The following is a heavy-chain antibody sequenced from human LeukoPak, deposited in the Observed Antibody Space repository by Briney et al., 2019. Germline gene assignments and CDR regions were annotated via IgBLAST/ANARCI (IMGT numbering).Heavy chain of an antibody. V-gene: IGHV3-30*03. D-gene: IGHD3-3*01. CDR2: ISYDGTNK. J-gene: IGHJ6*03. CDR1: GFTFSSFG. CDR3: ARNYDFWSGPYYMDV. Sequence: PGGSLRLSCAASGFTFSSFGMHWVRQAPGKGLDWVAVISYDGTNKYYADSVKGRFTISRDNSKNTLYLQMNSLRAEDTAVYYCARNYDFWSGPYYMDVWGKGTTVTVSS.